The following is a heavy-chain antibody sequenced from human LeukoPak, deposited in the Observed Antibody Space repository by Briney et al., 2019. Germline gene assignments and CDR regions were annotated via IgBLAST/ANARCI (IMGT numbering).Heavy chain of an antibody. J-gene: IGHJ4*02. CDR1: GFTFSSYA. CDR2: ISTSGNYI. Sequence: NPGGSLRLSCAASGFTFSSYAMSWVRQAPGKGLEWVSYISTSGNYIYYADSVKGRFTISRDNAKNSLYLQMNSLRAEDTAVYYCSRGSYNSGGTSDYWGQGNLVTVSS. D-gene: IGHD2-15*01. CDR3: SRGSYNSGGTSDY. V-gene: IGHV3-21*01.